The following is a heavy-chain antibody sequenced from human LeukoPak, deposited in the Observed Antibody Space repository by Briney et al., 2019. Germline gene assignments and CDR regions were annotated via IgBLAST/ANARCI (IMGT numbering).Heavy chain of an antibody. J-gene: IGHJ4*02. V-gene: IGHV3-21*04. CDR3: AKGRRSGSNYNSFDY. CDR2: ISSSSSYI. D-gene: IGHD3-10*01. Sequence: KPGGSLRLSCAASGFTFSSYSMNWVRQAPGKGLEWVSSISSSSSYIYYADSVKGRFTISRDNAKNSLYLQMNSLRAEDTAVYYCAKGRRSGSNYNSFDYWGQGTLVTVSP. CDR1: GFTFSSYS.